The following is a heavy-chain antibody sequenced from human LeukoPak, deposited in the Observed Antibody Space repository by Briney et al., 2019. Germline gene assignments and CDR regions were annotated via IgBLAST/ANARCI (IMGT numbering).Heavy chain of an antibody. V-gene: IGHV3-49*04. D-gene: IGHD5-18*01. CDR2: IRSRTYGGTT. CDR1: GFTFGDYA. CDR3: TRDRLGYNYRTNWFDP. Sequence: GGSLRLSCTASGFTFGDYAMSWVRQAPGKGLDWVGFIRSRTYGGTTEYAASVKGRFTIPRDDSKSIAYLQMNSLKTEDTAVYSCTRDRLGYNYRTNWFDPWGQGTLVTVSS. J-gene: IGHJ5*02.